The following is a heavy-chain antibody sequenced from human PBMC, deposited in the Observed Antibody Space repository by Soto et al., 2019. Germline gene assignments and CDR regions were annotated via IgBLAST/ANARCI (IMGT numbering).Heavy chain of an antibody. Sequence: SETLSLTCVVSGGSISSGGYFWSWIRQPPGKGLEWIGYIYHSGSTYYNPSLKSRVTISVDTSKNQFSLKLSSVTAADTAVYYCARHPLYCSGGSCYFGFDYWGQGTLVTVPQ. V-gene: IGHV4-30-2*01. CDR1: GGSISSGGYF. CDR3: ARHPLYCSGGSCYFGFDY. J-gene: IGHJ4*02. D-gene: IGHD2-15*01. CDR2: IYHSGST.